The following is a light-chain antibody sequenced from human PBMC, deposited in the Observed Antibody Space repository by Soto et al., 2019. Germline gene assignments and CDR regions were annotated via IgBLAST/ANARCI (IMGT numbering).Light chain of an antibody. V-gene: IGKV1-33*01. CDR1: QDISNY. J-gene: IGKJ5*01. CDR3: QQYEKLPT. CDR2: DAS. Sequence: DVQVTQSPSSLSASVGDRVTITCQASQDISNYLNWYQQKPGRAPKLLIYDASNLEAGVPSRFRGSGSGTDFTFTISRLQPEDIAAYYCQQYEKLPTFGQGTRLEI.